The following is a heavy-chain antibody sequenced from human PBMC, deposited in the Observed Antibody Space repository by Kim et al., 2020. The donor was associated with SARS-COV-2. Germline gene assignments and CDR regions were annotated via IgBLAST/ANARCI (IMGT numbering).Heavy chain of an antibody. D-gene: IGHD3-22*01. CDR3: ARYAKPHYYDSSGYGAFDV. J-gene: IGHJ3*01. CDR2: VSASGSRT. Sequence: GGSLRLSCEASGFSFSTYAMNWVRQAPGKGLQWVSGVSASGSRTYYAASVKGRFTISRDKSKNILYLQMSSLKVEDTAVYYCARYAKPHYYDSSGYGAFDVWGQGTWVTVS. V-gene: IGHV3-23*01. CDR1: GFSFSTYA.